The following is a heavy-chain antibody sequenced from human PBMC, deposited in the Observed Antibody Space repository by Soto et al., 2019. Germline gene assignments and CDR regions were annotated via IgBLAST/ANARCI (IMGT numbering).Heavy chain of an antibody. Sequence: EVQLVESGGGLVQTGGSLKLSCAASGFTFSGSAMHWVRQASGKGLEWVGRIRSKAYNYTTAYAASGRGRFTISRDDSKNPAYLQMNSLKSEDTAVYYCTSEVAVSPNWFDPWGQGTLVTVTS. V-gene: IGHV3-73*01. CDR2: IRSKAYNYTT. D-gene: IGHD2-15*01. CDR3: TSEVAVSPNWFDP. CDR1: GFTFSGSA. J-gene: IGHJ5*02.